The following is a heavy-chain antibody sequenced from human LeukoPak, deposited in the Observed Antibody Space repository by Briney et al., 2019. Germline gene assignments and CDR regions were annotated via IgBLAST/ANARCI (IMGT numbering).Heavy chain of an antibody. Sequence: PGGSLRLSCSASGFAFSTYVMHWVRQAPGKGLECISGIDSNGGRTYYADSVKGRFTISRDNSKNTLYLQMNSLRAEDTAVYYCARDRRITMVRGKNWFDPWGQGTLVTVSS. J-gene: IGHJ5*02. CDR2: IDSNGGRT. CDR1: GFAFSTYV. V-gene: IGHV3-64*04. CDR3: ARDRRITMVRGKNWFDP. D-gene: IGHD3-10*01.